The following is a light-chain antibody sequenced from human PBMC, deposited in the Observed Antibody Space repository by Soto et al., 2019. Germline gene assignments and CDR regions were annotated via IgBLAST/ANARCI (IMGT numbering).Light chain of an antibody. CDR2: GNS. Sequence: QAVLTQPPSVSGAPGQRVTISCTGSSSNIGAGYDVHWYQQLPGTAPKLLIYGNSNRPSGVPDLFSGSKSGTSASLAITGLQAEDEADYYCQSYDSRLSGAVFGGGTQLTVL. CDR1: SSNIGAGYD. CDR3: QSYDSRLSGAV. J-gene: IGLJ7*01. V-gene: IGLV1-40*01.